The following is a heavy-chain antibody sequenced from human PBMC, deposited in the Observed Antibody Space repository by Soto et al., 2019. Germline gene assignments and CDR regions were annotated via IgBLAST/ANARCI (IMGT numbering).Heavy chain of an antibody. V-gene: IGHV2-5*02. CDR3: AHRRGRVFDY. J-gene: IGHJ4*02. Sequence: QITLKESGPTLVKPTQTLTLTCTFSGFSLSTSGVGVGWIRQPPGKALEWLALIYWDDDNRYRPSLKSRLTITTDTSKNQVVLTMTNMDPVDTAPYYSAHRRGRVFDYWGQGTLVTVSS. D-gene: IGHD2-15*01. CDR1: GFSLSTSGVG. CDR2: IYWDDDN.